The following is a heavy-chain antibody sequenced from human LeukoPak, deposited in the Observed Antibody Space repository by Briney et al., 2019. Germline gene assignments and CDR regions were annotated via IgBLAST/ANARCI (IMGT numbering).Heavy chain of an antibody. Sequence: SETLSLTCTVSGGSLSSYYWSWIRQPAGKGLEWIGRIYTSGSTNYNPSLKSRVTMSVDTSKNQFSLKLSSVTAADTAVYYCASEYYSSSSFGALGYWGQGTLVTVSS. V-gene: IGHV4-4*07. CDR3: ASEYYSSSSFGALGY. CDR1: GGSLSSYY. D-gene: IGHD6-6*01. CDR2: IYTSGST. J-gene: IGHJ4*02.